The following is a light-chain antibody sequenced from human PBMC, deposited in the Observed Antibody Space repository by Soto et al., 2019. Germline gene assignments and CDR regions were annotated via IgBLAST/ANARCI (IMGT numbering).Light chain of an antibody. Sequence: EIVLTQSPGTLSLSPGEGATLSCRASQSINSFLAWYQQRRGQAPRLLIHGASNRATGIPDRFSGSGSGPDFTLTISRLDPEDFAVYYCQQYGRSLSITFGQGTRLEI. V-gene: IGKV3-20*01. CDR3: QQYGRSLSIT. CDR2: GAS. J-gene: IGKJ5*01. CDR1: QSINSF.